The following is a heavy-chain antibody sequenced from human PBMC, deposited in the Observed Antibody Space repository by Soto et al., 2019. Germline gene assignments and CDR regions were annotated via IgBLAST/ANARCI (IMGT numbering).Heavy chain of an antibody. CDR3: AKSWGRYYYYGMDV. Sequence: PVGSLRLSCAASGFTFSSYAMSWVRQAPGKGLEWVSAISGSGGSTYYADSVKGRFTISRDNSKNTLYLQMNSLRAEDTAVYYCAKSWGRYYYYGMDVWGQGTTVTVSS. J-gene: IGHJ6*02. CDR2: ISGSGGST. D-gene: IGHD3-16*01. CDR1: GFTFSSYA. V-gene: IGHV3-23*01.